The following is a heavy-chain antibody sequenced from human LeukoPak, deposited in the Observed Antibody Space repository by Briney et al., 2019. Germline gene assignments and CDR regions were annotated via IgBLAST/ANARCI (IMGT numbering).Heavy chain of an antibody. Sequence: GRSLRPSCAASGFTFDDYAMHWVRQAPGKGLEWVSGITGNGATTYYADSVKGRFTISRDNSRNTVYLQMNSLRAEDTAVYYCANDLGWIQLNLGRGQGTLVTVSS. CDR1: GFTFDDYA. D-gene: IGHD5-18*01. V-gene: IGHV3-23*01. J-gene: IGHJ4*02. CDR3: ANDLGWIQLNLG. CDR2: ITGNGATT.